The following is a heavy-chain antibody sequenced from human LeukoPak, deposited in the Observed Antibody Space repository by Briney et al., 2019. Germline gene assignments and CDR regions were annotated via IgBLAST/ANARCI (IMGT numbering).Heavy chain of an antibody. CDR1: GYTFTSYD. V-gene: IGHV1-8*01. J-gene: IGHJ4*02. CDR3: ARGSVLLWFGESPTGFDY. D-gene: IGHD3-10*01. CDR2: MNPNSGNT. Sequence: GASVKVSCKASGYTFTSYDINWVRQATGQGLEWMGWMNPNSGNTGYAQKFQGRVTMTRNTSISTAYMELSSLRSEDTAVYYCARGSVLLWFGESPTGFDYWGQGTLVTVSS.